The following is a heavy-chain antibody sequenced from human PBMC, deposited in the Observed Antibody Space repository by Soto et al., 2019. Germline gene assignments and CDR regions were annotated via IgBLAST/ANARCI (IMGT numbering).Heavy chain of an antibody. CDR3: AKDSGYDFLGTNWYFDL. J-gene: IGHJ2*01. D-gene: IGHD5-12*01. CDR2: ISWNSGSI. V-gene: IGHV3-9*01. Sequence: EVQLVESGGGLVQPGRSQRLSCAASGFTFDDYAMHWVRQAPGKGLEWVSGISWNSGSIGYADSVKGRFTISRDNAKNSLYLQMNSLRAEDTALYYCAKDSGYDFLGTNWYFDLWGRGTLVTVSS. CDR1: GFTFDDYA.